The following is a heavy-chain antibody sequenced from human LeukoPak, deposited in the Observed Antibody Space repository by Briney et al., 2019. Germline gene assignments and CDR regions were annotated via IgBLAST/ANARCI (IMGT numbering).Heavy chain of an antibody. Sequence: ASVKVSCKASGGTFSSYAISWVRQAPGQGLEWMGGIIPIFGIANYAQKFQGRVTITTDESTSTAYMELSSLRSEDTAVYYCARDYYDSSGYYGYWGQGTLVTVSS. D-gene: IGHD3-22*01. CDR1: GGTFSSYA. J-gene: IGHJ4*02. CDR3: ARDYYDSSGYYGY. V-gene: IGHV1-69*05. CDR2: IIPIFGIA.